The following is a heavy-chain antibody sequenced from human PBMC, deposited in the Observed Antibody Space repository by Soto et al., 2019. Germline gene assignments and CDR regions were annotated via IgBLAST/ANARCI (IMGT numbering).Heavy chain of an antibody. CDR1: GFTVSSEY. CDR3: ERSYKWTGLFDY. D-gene: IGHD1-20*01. Sequence: GGSLRLSCAVSGFTVSSEYMSWVRQAPGKGLEWVAVMYREGNTYYADSVKGRFTISRDVSKDTVYLQMNSLRVEDMAVYYCERSYKWTGLFDYWGQGTLVTVSS. J-gene: IGHJ4*02. CDR2: MYREGNT. V-gene: IGHV3-53*01.